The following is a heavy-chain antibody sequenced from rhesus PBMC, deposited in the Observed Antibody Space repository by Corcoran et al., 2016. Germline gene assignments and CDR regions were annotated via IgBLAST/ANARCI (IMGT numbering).Heavy chain of an antibody. V-gene: IGHV4-65*01. D-gene: IGHD3-22*01. CDR1: GGSIISSNW. CDR2: ISGSSGST. Sequence: QVQLQESGPGLAKPSETLSLTCAVSGGSIISSNWWSWIRQPPGHGLEWIGYISGSSGSTYYNPSLKSRVTISTDTSKNQFSLKLSSGTAADTAVYYCARRYWSDYGVIGLDSWGQGVVVTVSS. J-gene: IGHJ6*01. CDR3: ARRYWSDYGVIGLDS.